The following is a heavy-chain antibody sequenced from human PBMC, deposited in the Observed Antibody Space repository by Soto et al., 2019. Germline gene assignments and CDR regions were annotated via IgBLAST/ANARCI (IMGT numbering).Heavy chain of an antibody. CDR3: ASPEAPPRSSVYNYPLDH. J-gene: IGHJ5*02. Sequence: GESLKISCKGSGYIFSIYWIGWVRQVPGKGLEWMGIIYPGDSDTRYNPSFQGQVTISVDKSTSTAYLRWNSLKASDTAIYYCASPEAPPRSSVYNYPLDHWGQGTVVIVS. V-gene: IGHV5-51*01. CDR2: IYPGDSDT. D-gene: IGHD3-22*01. CDR1: GYIFSIYW.